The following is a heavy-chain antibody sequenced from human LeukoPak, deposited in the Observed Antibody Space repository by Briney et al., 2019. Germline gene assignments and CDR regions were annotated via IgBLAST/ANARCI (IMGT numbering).Heavy chain of an antibody. CDR2: IGGSGGST. V-gene: IGHV3-23*01. CDR3: ASEIAAAGVFDY. D-gene: IGHD6-13*01. J-gene: IGHJ4*02. CDR1: GFTFSSYA. Sequence: GGSLRLSCAASGFTFSSYAMSWVRQAPGKGLEWVSAIGGSGGSTYYADSVKGRFTISRDNSKNTLYLQMNSLRAEDTAVYYCASEIAAAGVFDYWGQGTLVTVSS.